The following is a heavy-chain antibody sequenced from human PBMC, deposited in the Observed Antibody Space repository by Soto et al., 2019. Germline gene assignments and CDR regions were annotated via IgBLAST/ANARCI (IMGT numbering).Heavy chain of an antibody. V-gene: IGHV4-59*01. CDR1: GGSISSYY. J-gene: IGHJ6*02. CDR2: IYYSGST. Sequence: SETLSLTCTVSGGSISSYYWSWIRQPPGKGLEWIGYIYYSGSTNYNPSLKSRVTISVDTSKNQFSLKLSSVTAADTAVYYRARAYCSGGSCSKYYYYYGMDVWGQGTTVTVSS. CDR3: ARAYCSGGSCSKYYYYYGMDV. D-gene: IGHD2-15*01.